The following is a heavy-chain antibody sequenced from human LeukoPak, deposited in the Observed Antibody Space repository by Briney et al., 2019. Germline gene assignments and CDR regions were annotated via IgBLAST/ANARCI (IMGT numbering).Heavy chain of an antibody. CDR1: GYTFTGYY. CDR2: INPNSGGT. Sequence: GASVKVSCKASGYTFTGYYMHWVRQAPGQGLEWMGWINPNSGGTNYAQKFQGRVTMTRDTSISTAYMELSRLRSDDTAVYYCARVKGCSSTSYYAPPDYWGQGTLVTVSS. D-gene: IGHD2-2*01. J-gene: IGHJ4*02. CDR3: ARVKGCSSTSYYAPPDY. V-gene: IGHV1-2*02.